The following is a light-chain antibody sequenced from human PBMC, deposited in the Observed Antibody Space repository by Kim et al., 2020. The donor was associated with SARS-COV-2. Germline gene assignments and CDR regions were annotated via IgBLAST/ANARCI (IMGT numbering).Light chain of an antibody. V-gene: IGKV2-30*02. Sequence: PAAISCRSSQSLVHSDGNTYLNWLQQRPGQSPRRLIYQVSDRDSGVPDRFSGSGSGTDFTLKISTVEAEDVGVYYCMQSTQWPATFGQGTKVDIK. CDR3: MQSTQWPAT. CDR2: QVS. J-gene: IGKJ1*01. CDR1: QSLVHSDGNTY.